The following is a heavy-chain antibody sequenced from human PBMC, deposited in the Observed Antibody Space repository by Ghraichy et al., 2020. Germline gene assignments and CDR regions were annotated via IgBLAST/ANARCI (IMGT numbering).Heavy chain of an antibody. J-gene: IGHJ4*02. Sequence: SETLSLTCAVYGGSFSGYYWSWIRQPPGKGLEWIGEINHSGSTKYNPSLKNRLTISVDTSKNQFSLKLSSVTAADTAVYYCARGAPRAYSGYELDYWGQGTLITVSS. V-gene: IGHV4-34*01. CDR2: INHSGST. D-gene: IGHD5-12*01. CDR1: GGSFSGYY. CDR3: ARGAPRAYSGYELDY.